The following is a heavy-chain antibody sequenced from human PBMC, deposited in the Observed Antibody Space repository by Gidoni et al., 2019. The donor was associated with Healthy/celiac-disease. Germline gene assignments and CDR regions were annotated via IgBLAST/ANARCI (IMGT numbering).Heavy chain of an antibody. Sequence: EVQLVESGGGLVQPGRSLRLSCTASGFTFGDYAMSWVRQAPGKGLEWVGFIRSKAYGGTTEYAASVKGRFTISRDDSKSIAYLQMNSLKTEDTAVYYCTRASETGYSSGWAVRSYYYYYYGMDVWGQGTTVTVSS. J-gene: IGHJ6*02. D-gene: IGHD6-19*01. V-gene: IGHV3-49*04. CDR1: GFTFGDYA. CDR3: TRASETGYSSGWAVRSYYYYYYGMDV. CDR2: IRSKAYGGTT.